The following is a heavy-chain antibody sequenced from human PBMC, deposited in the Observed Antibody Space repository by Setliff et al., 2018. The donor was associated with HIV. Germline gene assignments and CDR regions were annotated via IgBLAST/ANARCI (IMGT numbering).Heavy chain of an antibody. D-gene: IGHD6-19*01. J-gene: IGHJ4*02. Sequence: SETLSLTCSVSGGSISSHYWTWIRQSPGKGLEWIGSVYYSGDTDCNPSLKSRVSTSVDTSKNQFSLKLSSVTAADTAVYYCARHTIGVATWSDGFDFWGQGRLVTVSS. V-gene: IGHV4-59*11. CDR2: VYYSGDT. CDR3: ARHTIGVATWSDGFDF. CDR1: GGSISSHY.